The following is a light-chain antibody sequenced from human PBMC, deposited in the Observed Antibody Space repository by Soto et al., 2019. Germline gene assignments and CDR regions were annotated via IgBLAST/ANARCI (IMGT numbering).Light chain of an antibody. V-gene: IGLV1-40*01. CDR1: SSNIGAGYD. J-gene: IGLJ2*01. CDR3: QSYDRSLRVV. Sequence: QSVLTQPPSGSGAPGQRVTISCTGSSSNIGAGYDVHWYQQLPGTAPKLLIYGNSNRPSGVPDRFSGSKSGTSASLAITGLQSEDEADYYCQSYDRSLRVVFGGGTKLTVL. CDR2: GNS.